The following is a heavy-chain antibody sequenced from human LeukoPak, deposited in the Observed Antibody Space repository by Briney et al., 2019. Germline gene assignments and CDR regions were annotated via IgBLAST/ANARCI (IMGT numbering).Heavy chain of an antibody. Sequence: GGSLRLSCAASGFTFSDYYMTWIRQAPGKVLEWVSYISSSGSIIYYADSVKGRFIISRDNAKNSLYLQMNSLRAEDTAVYFCARVGYDSSGRFDYWGQGTLVTVSS. J-gene: IGHJ4*02. CDR2: ISSSGSII. V-gene: IGHV3-11*04. D-gene: IGHD3-22*01. CDR1: GFTFSDYY. CDR3: ARVGYDSSGRFDY.